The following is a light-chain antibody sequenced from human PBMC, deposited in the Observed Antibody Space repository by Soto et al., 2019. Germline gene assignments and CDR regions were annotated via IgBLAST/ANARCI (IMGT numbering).Light chain of an antibody. CDR2: GNN. CDR1: SSNIGRNS. J-gene: IGLJ1*01. CDR3: AAWDDSLNEYV. Sequence: QSALTQARSVSGTPGQRVTITCSGSSSNIGRNSVNWYQHLPGTAPKLLTHGNNHRPSGVPDRFSGYKSGTSASLAISGLQPEDEADYCCAAWDDSLNEYVFGDGTKVTVL. V-gene: IGLV1-44*01.